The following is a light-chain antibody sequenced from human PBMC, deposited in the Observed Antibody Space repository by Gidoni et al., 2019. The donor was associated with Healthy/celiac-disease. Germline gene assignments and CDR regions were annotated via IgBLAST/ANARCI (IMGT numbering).Light chain of an antibody. Sequence: DIQMTQSPSSLSASVGDRVTITCQASQDISNYLKWYQQKPGKAPKLLIYDASNLEKGVTSRFSGSGSGTDFTFTISSLQPEDIATYYCQQYDNLPLTFGGGTKVEIK. CDR1: QDISNY. J-gene: IGKJ4*01. CDR3: QQYDNLPLT. CDR2: DAS. V-gene: IGKV1-33*01.